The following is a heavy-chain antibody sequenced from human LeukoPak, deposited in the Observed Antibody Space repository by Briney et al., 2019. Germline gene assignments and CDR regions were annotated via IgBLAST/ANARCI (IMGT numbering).Heavy chain of an antibody. V-gene: IGHV1-18*01. CDR3: ARGGSFVVVPAAIGGAFDI. J-gene: IGHJ3*02. CDR2: ISAYNGNT. CDR1: GYTFTSYG. Sequence: ASVKVSCKASGYTFTSYGISWVRQAPGQGLEWMGWISAYNGNTNYAQKLQGRVTMTTDTSTSTAYMELRSLRSDDTAVYYCARGGSFVVVPAAIGGAFDIWGQGTMVTVSS. D-gene: IGHD2-2*02.